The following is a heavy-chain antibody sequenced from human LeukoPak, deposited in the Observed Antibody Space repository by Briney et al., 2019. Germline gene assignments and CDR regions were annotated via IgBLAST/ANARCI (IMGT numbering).Heavy chain of an antibody. V-gene: IGHV3-23*01. J-gene: IGHJ4*02. Sequence: WGSLRLSCAASGFSFSSHGMSWVRQAPGKGREWVSGIIGGAGGTYYADSVKGRFTISRDNAKNTLYLQMNSLRAEDTAVYYCAHGSMYQLDYWGQGTLVTVSS. CDR2: IIGGAGGT. CDR3: AHGSMYQLDY. CDR1: GFSFSSHG. D-gene: IGHD2-2*01.